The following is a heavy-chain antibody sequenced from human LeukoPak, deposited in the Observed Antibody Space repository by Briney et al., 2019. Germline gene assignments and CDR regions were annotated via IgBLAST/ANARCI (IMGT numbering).Heavy chain of an antibody. CDR3: AKDSLPYYYGMDV. V-gene: IGHV3-30*18. CDR1: GFTFSSYG. Sequence: PGRSLRLSCAASGFTFSSYGMHWVRQAPGKGLEWVAVISYDGSNKYYADSVKGRFTISRDNSKNTLYLQMNSLRAEDTAVYYCAKDSLPYYYGMDVWGQGPTVTVSS. CDR2: ISYDGSNK. J-gene: IGHJ6*02.